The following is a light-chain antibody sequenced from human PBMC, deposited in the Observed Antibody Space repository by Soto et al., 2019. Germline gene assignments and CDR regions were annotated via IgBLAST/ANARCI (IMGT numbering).Light chain of an antibody. V-gene: IGLV2-11*01. CDR2: DVS. J-gene: IGLJ2*01. CDR1: SSDVGSYNY. Sequence: QSALTQPRSVSGSPGESVTISCSGTSSDVGSYNYVSWYQQYPGKAPKVMIYDVSERPSEVPVRFSGSKSGNTASLTISGLRVEDEAEYFCCSYSGSGSLLFGGGTKLTVL. CDR3: CSYSGSGSLL.